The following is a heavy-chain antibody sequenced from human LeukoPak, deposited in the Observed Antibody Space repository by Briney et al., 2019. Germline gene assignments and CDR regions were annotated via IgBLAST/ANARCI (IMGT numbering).Heavy chain of an antibody. CDR3: ARLWSKSAKIYDYVWGSYRLFDY. V-gene: IGHV4-59*12. D-gene: IGHD3-16*02. CDR2: IYYSGST. Sequence: PSETLSLTCTVSGASISSYYWSWIRQPPGKGLEWIGYIYYSGSTNYNPSLKSRVTISVDTSKNQFSLKLSSVTAADTAVYYCARLWSKSAKIYDYVWGSYRLFDYWGQGTLVTVSS. J-gene: IGHJ4*02. CDR1: GASISSYY.